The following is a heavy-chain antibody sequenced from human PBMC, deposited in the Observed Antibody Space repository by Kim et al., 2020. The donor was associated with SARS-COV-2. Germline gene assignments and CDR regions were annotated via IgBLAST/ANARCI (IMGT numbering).Heavy chain of an antibody. CDR2: ISYDGSNK. D-gene: IGHD3-22*01. J-gene: IGHJ4*02. V-gene: IGHV3-30*18. CDR1: GFTFSSYG. Sequence: GGSLRLSCAASGFTFSSYGMHWVRQAPGKGLEWVAVISYDGSNKYYADSVKGRFTISRDNSKNTLYLQMNSLRAEDTAVYYCAKDEDYYDSSGITDYWGQGTLVTVSS. CDR3: AKDEDYYDSSGITDY.